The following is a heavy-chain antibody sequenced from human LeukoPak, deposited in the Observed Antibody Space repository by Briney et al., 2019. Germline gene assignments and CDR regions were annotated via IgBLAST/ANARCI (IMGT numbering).Heavy chain of an antibody. J-gene: IGHJ4*02. Sequence: PSETLFLTCSVPGGPLSSYFWSWIRQPPGKGLERIGHLYYSGPTNYNPSLKSRVTISVDTSKNQFSLKLSSVTAADTAVYYCATSGSYYDYFDYWGQGTLVTVSS. CDR3: ATSGSYYDYFDY. V-gene: IGHV4-59*01. CDR1: GGPLSSYF. D-gene: IGHD1-26*01. CDR2: LYYSGPT.